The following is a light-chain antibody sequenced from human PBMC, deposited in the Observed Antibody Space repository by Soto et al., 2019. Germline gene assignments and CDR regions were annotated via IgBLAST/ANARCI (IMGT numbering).Light chain of an antibody. CDR2: DAS. CDR3: QKCDYLPI. V-gene: IGKV1-33*01. Sequence: DIQMTQSPSSLSASVGDRVTITCQASHDITSYLNWYQHKPGKGPKLLIYDASILEAGVPSRFSGSGSGTDFTFTISSLQPEDVATYYCQKCDYLPIFGPGTTVDFK. CDR1: HDITSY. J-gene: IGKJ3*01.